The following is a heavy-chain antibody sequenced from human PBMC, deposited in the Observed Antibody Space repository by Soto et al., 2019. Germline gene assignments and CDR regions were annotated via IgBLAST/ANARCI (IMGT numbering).Heavy chain of an antibody. Sequence: EVQLVESGGGLVKPGGSLRLSCAASGFTFSSYSMNWVRQAPGKGLEWVSSISSSSYIYYADSVKGRFTISRDNAKNSLYLQMNSLSAEDTAVYYCARDQPGYSYGYGLGYWGQGTLVTVSS. V-gene: IGHV3-21*01. CDR3: ARDQPGYSYGYGLGY. CDR1: GFTFSSYS. CDR2: ISSSSYI. D-gene: IGHD5-18*01. J-gene: IGHJ4*02.